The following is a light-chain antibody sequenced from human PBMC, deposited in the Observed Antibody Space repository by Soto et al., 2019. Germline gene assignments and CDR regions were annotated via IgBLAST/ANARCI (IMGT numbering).Light chain of an antibody. V-gene: IGLV2-23*03. J-gene: IGLJ2*01. CDR2: EGS. CDR1: SSDVGSYNL. Sequence: QSALTQPASVSGSPGQSITISCTGTSSDVGSYNLVSWYQQHPGKAPKLMIYEGSQRPSGVSNRFSGSKSGNTASLTISGRQAEDEADYYGCSYAGSSTFNVVFGGGTKRTVL. CDR3: CSYAGSSTFNVV.